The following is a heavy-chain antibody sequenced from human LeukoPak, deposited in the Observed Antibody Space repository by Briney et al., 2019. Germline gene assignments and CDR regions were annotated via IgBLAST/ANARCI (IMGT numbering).Heavy chain of an antibody. CDR1: GFTFSNYG. J-gene: IGHJ5*02. CDR2: ITGRGENT. V-gene: IGHV3-23*01. CDR3: ARARKSGGITMIRGVKDRGWFDP. Sequence: GGTLRLSCAASGFTFSNYGMNWVRQAPGKGLEWVSGITGRGENTYYADSVKGRFTISRDNSKNTLYLQMNSLRAEDTAVYYCARARKSGGITMIRGVKDRGWFDPWGQGTLVTVSS. D-gene: IGHD3-10*01.